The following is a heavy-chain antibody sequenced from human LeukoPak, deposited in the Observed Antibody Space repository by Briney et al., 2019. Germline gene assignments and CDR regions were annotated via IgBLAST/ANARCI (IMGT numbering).Heavy chain of an antibody. Sequence: GGSLRLSCAASGFSLSSSLLHWVRQAPGKGLVWVSHIKSDGSSTRYADSVKGRFTISRDNAKNTLYLQMNSLRVEDAAVYYCATVGGVSGRAFDMWGQGTMVTVSS. V-gene: IGHV3-74*01. CDR3: ATVGGVSGRAFDM. D-gene: IGHD2-8*01. J-gene: IGHJ3*02. CDR2: IKSDGSST. CDR1: GFSLSSSL.